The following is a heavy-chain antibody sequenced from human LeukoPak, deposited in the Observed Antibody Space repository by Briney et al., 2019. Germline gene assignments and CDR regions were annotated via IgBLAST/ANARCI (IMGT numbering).Heavy chain of an antibody. CDR3: AEPGLQKYYYDSSGYYYVD. CDR1: GGSFSGYY. D-gene: IGHD3-22*01. CDR2: INHSGST. Sequence: PSETLSLTCAVYGGSFSGYYWSWIRQPPGKGLEWIGEINHSGSTNYNPSLKSRVTISVDTSKNQFSLKLSSVTAADTAVYYCAEPGLQKYYYDSSGYYYVDWGQGTLVTVSS. V-gene: IGHV4-34*01. J-gene: IGHJ4*02.